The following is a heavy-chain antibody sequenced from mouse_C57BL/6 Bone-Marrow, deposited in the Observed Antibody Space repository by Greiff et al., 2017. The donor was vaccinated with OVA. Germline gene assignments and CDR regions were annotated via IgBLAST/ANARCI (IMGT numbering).Heavy chain of an antibody. CDR2: IYPGDGDT. V-gene: IGHV1-82*01. D-gene: IGHD1-1*01. J-gene: IGHJ2*01. CDR1: GYAFSSSW. Sequence: QVQLKQSGPELVKPGASVKISCKASGYAFSSSWMNWVKQRPGKGLEWIGRIYPGDGDTNYNGKFKGKATLTADKSSSTAYMQLSSLTSEDSAVYFCALLLSDDWGQGTTLTVSS. CDR3: ALLLSDD.